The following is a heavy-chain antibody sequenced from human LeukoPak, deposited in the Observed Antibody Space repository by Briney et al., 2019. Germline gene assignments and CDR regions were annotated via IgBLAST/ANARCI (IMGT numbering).Heavy chain of an antibody. V-gene: IGHV4-59*08. CDR3: TRQKWDRLTYYYYGMDV. D-gene: IGHD1-26*01. J-gene: IGHJ6*02. Sequence: PSETLSLTCTVSGYSINNYYWSWIRQPPGKGLEWIGYVSYSGTPDYNPSLKSRITISLDTSRNQFSLQLNSVTAADTAVYYCTRQKWDRLTYYYYGMDVWGQGTTVTVSS. CDR2: VSYSGTP. CDR1: GYSINNYY.